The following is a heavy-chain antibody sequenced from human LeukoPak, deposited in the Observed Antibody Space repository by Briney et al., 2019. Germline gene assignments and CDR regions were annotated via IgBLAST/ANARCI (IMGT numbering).Heavy chain of an antibody. CDR3: ARGRGGSSLYYFDY. CDR2: ISSRGSTI. J-gene: IGHJ4*02. Sequence: GGSLRLSCAASGFTLSSYEMNWVRQAPGKGLEWVSYISSRGSTIYYADSVKGRFTIFRDNAKNSLFLQMNSLRAEDTAVYYCARGRGGSSLYYFDYWGQGTLVTVSS. V-gene: IGHV3-48*03. D-gene: IGHD2-15*01. CDR1: GFTLSSYE.